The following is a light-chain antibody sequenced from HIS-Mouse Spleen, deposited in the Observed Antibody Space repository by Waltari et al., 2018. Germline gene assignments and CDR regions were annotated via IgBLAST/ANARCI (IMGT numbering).Light chain of an antibody. CDR1: SSDVGGYNY. Sequence: QSALTQPPSASGSPGQSVTISCTGTSSDVGGYNYASWYQQHPGKAPTLMIYEVSKRPSGVPDRFSGSKSGNTASLTVSGLQAEDEADYYCSSYAGSNNPWVFGGGTKLTVL. CDR3: SSYAGSNNPWV. CDR2: EVS. V-gene: IGLV2-8*01. J-gene: IGLJ3*02.